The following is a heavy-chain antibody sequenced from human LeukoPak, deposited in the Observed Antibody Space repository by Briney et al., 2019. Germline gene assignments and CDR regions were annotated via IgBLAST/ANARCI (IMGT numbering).Heavy chain of an antibody. V-gene: IGHV3-48*01. Sequence: GGSLRLSCATSGFTFTIFGINWVRQAPGKGPEWVSYIDARSGITYYADSVQGRFTISRDNAKESVFLQMNGLRVDDTAVYYCARELEIYAVPETSGYWGQGTLVTVSS. CDR3: ARELEIYAVPETSGY. CDR2: IDARSGIT. D-gene: IGHD3-3*01. CDR1: GFTFTIFG. J-gene: IGHJ4*02.